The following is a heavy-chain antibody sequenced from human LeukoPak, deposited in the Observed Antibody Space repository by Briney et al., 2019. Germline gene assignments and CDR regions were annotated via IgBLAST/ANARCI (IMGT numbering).Heavy chain of an antibody. CDR3: ARLDYGDSFHYFDY. D-gene: IGHD4-17*01. CDR1: GYSFTSYS. Sequence: GESLKISCKGSGYSFTSYSIGWVGQMPGKGLEWMGIIYPGDPDTRYSPSFQGQATFSADKSISTAYPQWTSLKASDTAMYYCARLDYGDSFHYFDYWGQGTLVTVSS. J-gene: IGHJ4*02. V-gene: IGHV5-51*01. CDR2: IYPGDPDT.